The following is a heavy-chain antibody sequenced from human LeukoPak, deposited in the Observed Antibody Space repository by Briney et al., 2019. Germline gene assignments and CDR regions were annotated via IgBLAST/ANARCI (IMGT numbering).Heavy chain of an antibody. J-gene: IGHJ4*02. CDR1: GFTFSSYT. D-gene: IGHD4-11*01. CDR2: ISSSSNTI. V-gene: IGHV3-48*01. Sequence: GGSLRLSCAASGFTFSSYTMNWVRQAPGKGLEWVSYISSSSNTIYYADSVKGRLTISRDNAKNSLYLQMNSLRVEDTAVYYCARVPVTSYYFDYWGQGTLVAVSS. CDR3: ARVPVTSYYFDY.